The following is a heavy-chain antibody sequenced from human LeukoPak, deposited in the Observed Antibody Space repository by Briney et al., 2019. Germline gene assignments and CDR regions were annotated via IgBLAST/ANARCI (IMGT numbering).Heavy chain of an antibody. CDR1: GYTFTGYY. J-gene: IGHJ4*02. Sequence: VASVKVSCKASGYTFTGYYMHWVRQAPGQGLEWMGWINPNSGGTNYAQKFQGRVTMTRDTSISTAYMELSRLRSDDTAVYYCARTAFVLMVYAMGYWGQGTLVTVSS. D-gene: IGHD2-8*01. CDR2: INPNSGGT. V-gene: IGHV1-2*02. CDR3: ARTAFVLMVYAMGY.